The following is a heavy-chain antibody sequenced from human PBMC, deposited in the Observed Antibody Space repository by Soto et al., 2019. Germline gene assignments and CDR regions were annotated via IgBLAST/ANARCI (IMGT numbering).Heavy chain of an antibody. CDR1: GVSVTRSNW. J-gene: IGHJ5*02. Sequence: QVQLQESGPGLVKPSGTLALTCAVSGVSVTRSNWWSWVRQSPGEGLEWIGEVYHSGSTRYNPSLNSRVTLSVDISRNQFSLRLTSVTAADTAVYYCAREGIYSSFDPWGQGILVTVSS. CDR3: AREGIYSSFDP. D-gene: IGHD5-12*01. CDR2: VYHSGST. V-gene: IGHV4-4*02.